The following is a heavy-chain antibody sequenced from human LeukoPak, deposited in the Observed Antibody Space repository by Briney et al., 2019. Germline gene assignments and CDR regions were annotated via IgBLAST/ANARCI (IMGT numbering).Heavy chain of an antibody. CDR1: GFTFSDYA. CDR3: ARDPAHYYDSSGYYDDY. Sequence: GGSLRLSCAASGFTFSDYAMSWVRQAPGKGLEWVSGISTGGGSTYYADSVKGRLTISRDNSKNTLYLQMNSLSAEDTAVYYCARDPAHYYDSSGYYDDYWGQGTLVTVSS. V-gene: IGHV3-23*01. D-gene: IGHD3-22*01. CDR2: ISTGGGST. J-gene: IGHJ4*02.